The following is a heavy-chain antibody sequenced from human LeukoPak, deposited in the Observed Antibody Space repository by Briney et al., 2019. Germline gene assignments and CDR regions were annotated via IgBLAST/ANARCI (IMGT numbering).Heavy chain of an antibody. D-gene: IGHD3-16*01. J-gene: IGHJ4*02. V-gene: IGHV3-23*01. CDR2: ISGSGRST. CDR1: GFSFTSYA. Sequence: GGSLRLSCAAFGFSFTSYAMNWVRQAPGKGLEWVSAISGSGRSTYSADSVRGRFTTSRDNSKNILYLQMNNLRAEDTAVYYCARGGGNCLDYWGQGTLVAVSS. CDR3: ARGGGNCLDY.